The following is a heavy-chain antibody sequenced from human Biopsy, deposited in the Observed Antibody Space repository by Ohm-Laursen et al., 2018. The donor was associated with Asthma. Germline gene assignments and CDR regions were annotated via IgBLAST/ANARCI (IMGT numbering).Heavy chain of an antibody. CDR1: GFTFGYYW. CDR2: IKHDGTEK. V-gene: IGHV3-7*01. CDR3: ARTFHFWSPYHAEHYQL. D-gene: IGHD3-3*02. J-gene: IGHJ1*01. Sequence: SLRLSCPASGFTFGYYWMSWVRQVPGKGLAWVANIKHDGTEKNHVDSLKGRFTISRDNAKNSLYLQMNSLRAEDTAVYYCARTFHFWSPYHAEHYQLWGQGTLVTVPS.